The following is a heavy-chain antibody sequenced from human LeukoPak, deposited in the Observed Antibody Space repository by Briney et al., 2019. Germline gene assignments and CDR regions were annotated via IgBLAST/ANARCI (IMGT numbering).Heavy chain of an antibody. V-gene: IGHV4-31*03. CDR3: ARDPYSSSWSFDY. J-gene: IGHJ4*02. CDR2: IYYSGST. Sequence: SQTLSLTCTVSGGSISSGGYYWSWIRQHPGKGLEWIGYIYYSGSTYYNPSLKSRVTISVDTSKNQFSLKLSSVTAADTAVYYCARDPYSSSWSFDYWGQGTLVTVSS. D-gene: IGHD6-13*01. CDR1: GGSISSGGYY.